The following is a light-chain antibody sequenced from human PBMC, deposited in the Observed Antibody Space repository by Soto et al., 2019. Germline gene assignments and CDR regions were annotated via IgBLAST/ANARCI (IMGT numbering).Light chain of an antibody. Sequence: QSVLTQPASVSGSPGQSITISCTGTNSDVGGYNYVSWYQQHPGKAPKLMIYDVSNRPSGVSNRFSGSKSGNTASLTISGLQAEDEADYYCSSYTSSSTPLFGGGTQLTVL. J-gene: IGLJ2*01. CDR2: DVS. CDR3: SSYTSSSTPL. V-gene: IGLV2-14*01. CDR1: NSDVGGYNY.